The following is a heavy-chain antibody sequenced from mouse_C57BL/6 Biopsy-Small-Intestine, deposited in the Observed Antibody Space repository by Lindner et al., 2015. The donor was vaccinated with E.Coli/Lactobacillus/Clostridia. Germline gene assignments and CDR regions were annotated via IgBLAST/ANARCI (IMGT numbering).Heavy chain of an antibody. D-gene: IGHD6-1*01. CDR1: GYAFSSSW. CDR2: IYPGDGDT. Sequence: VQLQESGPELVKPGASVKIPCKASGYAFSSSWMNWVKQRPGKGLEWIGRIYPGDGDTNYNGKFKGKATLTADKSSSTAYMQLSSLTSEDSAVYFCAKVPFDYWGQGTTLTVSS. CDR3: AKVPFDY. J-gene: IGHJ2*01. V-gene: IGHV1-82*01.